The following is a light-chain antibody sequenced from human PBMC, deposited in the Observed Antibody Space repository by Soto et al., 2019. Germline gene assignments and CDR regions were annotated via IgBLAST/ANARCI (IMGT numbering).Light chain of an antibody. V-gene: IGKV1-5*03. CDR2: KAS. J-gene: IGKJ4*01. CDR1: QRISHW. Sequence: DIQMTQSPSTLSASIGDRVTITCRASQRISHWLAWYQQKPGKAPELLISKASILESWVPSRFSGSGSGAEFTLTISSLQPDDFATYYCQQYYTYLLTFGGGTKVEIK. CDR3: QQYYTYLLT.